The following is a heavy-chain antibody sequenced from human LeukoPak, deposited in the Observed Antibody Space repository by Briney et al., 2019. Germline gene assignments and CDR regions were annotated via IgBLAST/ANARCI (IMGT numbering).Heavy chain of an antibody. D-gene: IGHD3-3*01. CDR2: ISYDGSNK. CDR3: ARFPDYDFWSGYFYYYYGMDV. CDR1: GFTFCSYA. Sequence: PGGSLRLSCAASGFTFCSYAMHWVRQAPGKGLEWVAVISYDGSNKYYADSVKGRFTISRDNSKNTLYLQMNSLRAEDTAVYYCARFPDYDFWSGYFYYYYGMDVWGQGTTVTVSS. J-gene: IGHJ6*02. V-gene: IGHV3-30-3*01.